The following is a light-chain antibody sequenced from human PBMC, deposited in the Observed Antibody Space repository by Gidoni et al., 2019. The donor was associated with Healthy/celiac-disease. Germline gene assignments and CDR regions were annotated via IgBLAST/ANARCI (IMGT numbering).Light chain of an antibody. CDR1: QRLLHSNGYNY. CDR3: MQALQTPMYT. CDR2: LGS. Sequence: IVMTQNPLSLPVTPREPASISCMSSQRLLHSNGYNYLDWYLQRPGQSPQLLLYLGSTRASGVPDRFSGSGSGTDFTLKISRVEAEDVGVYYCMQALQTPMYTFGQGTKLEIK. V-gene: IGKV2-28*01. J-gene: IGKJ2*01.